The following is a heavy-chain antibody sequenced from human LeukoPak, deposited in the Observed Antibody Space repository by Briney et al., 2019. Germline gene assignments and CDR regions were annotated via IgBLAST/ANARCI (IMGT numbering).Heavy chain of an antibody. V-gene: IGHV3-23*01. J-gene: IGHJ5*02. CDR1: GFTFRTYA. CDR3: ARDRGGSSWNNWFDP. CDR2: ISDSGDGT. Sequence: PGGSLRLSCAASGFTFRTYAMSWVRQAPGKGLEWVSGISDSGDGTYYAESVKGRFTISRDNAKNTLYLQMNSLRAEDTAVYYCARDRGGSSWNNWFDPWGQGTLVTVSS. D-gene: IGHD6-13*01.